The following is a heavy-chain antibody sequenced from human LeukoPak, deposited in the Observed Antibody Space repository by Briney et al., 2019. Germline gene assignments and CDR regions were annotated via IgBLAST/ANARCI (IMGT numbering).Heavy chain of an antibody. V-gene: IGHV3-15*01. CDR2: IKSKTDGGTT. Sequence: GGSLRLFCAPSGFTFSNAWMSWVRQAPGKGLGWVGRIKSKTDGGTTDYAARVKGRLTISRDESKNTLYLQMNSLKTEDTAVYYCTTAYEQWLAHYYDYWGQGTLVTVSS. CDR3: TTAYEQWLAHYYDY. J-gene: IGHJ4*02. D-gene: IGHD6-19*01. CDR1: GFTFSNAW.